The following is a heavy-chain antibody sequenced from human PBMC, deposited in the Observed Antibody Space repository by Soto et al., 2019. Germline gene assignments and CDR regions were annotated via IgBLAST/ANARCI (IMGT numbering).Heavy chain of an antibody. CDR1: GYTFTGYY. D-gene: IGHD6-13*01. Sequence: ASVKVSCKASGYTFTGYYMHWVRQAPGQGLEWMGWINPNSGGTTYAQKLQGWVTMTRDTPISTAYMELSRLRSDDTAVYYCARMGGGEAEAASPPYYYGMDVWGQGTTVTVSS. J-gene: IGHJ6*02. CDR3: ARMGGGEAEAASPPYYYGMDV. CDR2: INPNSGGT. V-gene: IGHV1-2*04.